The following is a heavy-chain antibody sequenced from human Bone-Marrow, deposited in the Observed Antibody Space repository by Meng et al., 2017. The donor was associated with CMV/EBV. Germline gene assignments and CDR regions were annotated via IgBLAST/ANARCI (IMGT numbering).Heavy chain of an antibody. V-gene: IGHV1-18*01. D-gene: IGHD2-21*01. J-gene: IGHJ4*02. CDR2: ISAYNGNA. CDR1: GYTFTSYD. CDR3: ARDALTYCGGDCYMTH. Sequence: ASVKVSCKASGYTFTSYDISWVRQAPGHGLEWMGWISAYNGNANYAQKFQGRVTMTTDTSTSTVHMKLRSLGSDDTAMYYCARDALTYCGGDCYMTHWGQGTLVTVSS.